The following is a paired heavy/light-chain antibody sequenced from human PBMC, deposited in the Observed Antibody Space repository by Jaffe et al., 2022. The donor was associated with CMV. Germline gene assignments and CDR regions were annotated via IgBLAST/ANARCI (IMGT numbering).Heavy chain of an antibody. V-gene: IGHV3-23*04. CDR1: GFTFSSYA. J-gene: IGHJ6*03. CDR3: AKDPRLRFLEWPLTDYYYYYMDV. D-gene: IGHD3-3*01. Sequence: EVQLVESGGGLVQPGGSLRLSCAASGFTFSSYAMSWVRQAPGKGLEWVSAINGSGGSTYYADSVKGRFTISRDNSKNTLYLQMNSLRAEDTAVYYCAKDPRLRFLEWPLTDYYYYYMDVWGKGTTVTVSS. CDR2: INGSGGST.
Light chain of an antibody. V-gene: IGLV2-14*03. J-gene: IGLJ2*01. Sequence: QSALTQPASVSGSPGQSITISCTGTSSDVGGYNYVSWYQQHPGKAPKLMIYDVSNRPSGVSNRFSGSKSGNTASLTISGLQAEDEADYYCSSYTSSSIVVFGGGTKLTVL. CDR1: SSDVGGYNY. CDR2: DVS. CDR3: SSYTSSSIVV.